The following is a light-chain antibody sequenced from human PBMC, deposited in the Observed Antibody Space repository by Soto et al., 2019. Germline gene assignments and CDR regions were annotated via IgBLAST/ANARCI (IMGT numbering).Light chain of an antibody. J-gene: IGKJ1*01. CDR1: QSISSC. CDR2: KAS. Sequence: DIQMTQSPSTLSASVGDRVTITCRASQSISSCLAWYQQKPGEDPKLLIYKASRLESGVPSRFRGSGSGTEFTLTISSLKPDGFASYDCQQYNSYLSRLFGQGTKVE. V-gene: IGKV1-5*03. CDR3: QQYNSYLSRL.